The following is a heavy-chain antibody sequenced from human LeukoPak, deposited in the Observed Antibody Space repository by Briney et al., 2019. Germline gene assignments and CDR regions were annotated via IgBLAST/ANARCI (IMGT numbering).Heavy chain of an antibody. Sequence: GGSLRLSCAASGFTFSSYAMSWVRQAPGKGLEWVSAISGSGGSTYYADSVKGRFTISRDNSKNTLYLQMNSLRAEDTAVYYCAKDVGNDFWSGYLGAFDIWGQGTMVTVSS. CDR3: AKDVGNDFWSGYLGAFDI. CDR2: ISGSGGST. J-gene: IGHJ3*02. D-gene: IGHD3-3*01. V-gene: IGHV3-23*01. CDR1: GFTFSSYA.